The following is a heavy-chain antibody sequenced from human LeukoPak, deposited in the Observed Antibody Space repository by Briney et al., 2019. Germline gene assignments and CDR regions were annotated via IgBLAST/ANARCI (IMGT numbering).Heavy chain of an antibody. CDR3: ARWGAGGEGIVDAFDI. CDR1: GYTFTSYY. V-gene: IGHV1-46*01. Sequence: ALVKVSCKASGYTFTSYYMHWVRQAPGQGLEWMGIINPSGGSTSYAQKFQGRVTMTRDMSTSTVYMELSSLRSEDTAVYYCARWGAGGEGIVDAFDIWGQGTMVTVSS. J-gene: IGHJ3*02. CDR2: INPSGGST. D-gene: IGHD2-21*01.